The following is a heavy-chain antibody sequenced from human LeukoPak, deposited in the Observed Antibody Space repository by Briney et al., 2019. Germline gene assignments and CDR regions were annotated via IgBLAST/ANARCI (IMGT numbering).Heavy chain of an antibody. CDR3: ARDPSGDLDY. CDR2: MSSDGNKK. D-gene: IGHD3-10*01. CDR1: GFTFNSYT. V-gene: IGHV3-30-3*01. J-gene: IGHJ4*02. Sequence: GGSLRLSCAAPGFTFNSYTMHWVRQAPGKGLEWVAVMSSDGNKKFYADSVKGRFTISRDNAKNSLYLQMNSLRDEDTAVYYCARDPSGDLDYWGQGTLVTVSS.